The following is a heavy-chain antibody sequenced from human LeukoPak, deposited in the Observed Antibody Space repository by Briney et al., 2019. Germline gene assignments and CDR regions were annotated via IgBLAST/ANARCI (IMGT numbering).Heavy chain of an antibody. Sequence: PGGSLRLSCAGSGFTFSSYSMNWVRQAPGKGLEWVSSISSSSSYIYYADSVKGRLTISRDNAKNSLYLQMNSLRAEDTAVYYCARVARGYCSSTSCYQDFDYWGQGTLVTVSS. V-gene: IGHV3-21*01. J-gene: IGHJ4*02. CDR2: ISSSSSYI. CDR1: GFTFSSYS. D-gene: IGHD2-2*01. CDR3: ARVARGYCSSTSCYQDFDY.